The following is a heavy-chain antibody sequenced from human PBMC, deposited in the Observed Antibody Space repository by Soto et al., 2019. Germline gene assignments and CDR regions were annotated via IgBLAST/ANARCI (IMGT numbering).Heavy chain of an antibody. D-gene: IGHD2-2*01. Sequence: SKTLSLTRTASVGSISPYSWSGIRQPPGKGLEWIGYIYYSGNTDYNPSLKSRVTIAVDTSKNQFSLKLTSVTAADTAVYYCARSPTLYYFDYWGQGTLVTVSS. CDR1: VGSISPYS. V-gene: IGHV4-59*08. J-gene: IGHJ4*02. CDR2: IYYSGNT. CDR3: ARSPTLYYFDY.